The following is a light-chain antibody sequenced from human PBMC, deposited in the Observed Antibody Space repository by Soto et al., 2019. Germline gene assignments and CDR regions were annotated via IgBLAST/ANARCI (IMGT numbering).Light chain of an antibody. CDR3: QQYNNWPPIT. V-gene: IGKV3-15*01. CDR1: QNVNSN. J-gene: IGKJ5*01. CDR2: GAS. Sequence: EIVMTQSPATMSVSPGERATLSCRASQNVNSNLAWYQQKPGQAPRLLIYGASTRATGIPARFSGSGSGTEFTLTISRLQSEDFAVYYCQQYNNWPPITFGQGTRLEIK.